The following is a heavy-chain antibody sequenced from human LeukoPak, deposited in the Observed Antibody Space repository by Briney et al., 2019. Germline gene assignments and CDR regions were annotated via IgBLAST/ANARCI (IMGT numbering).Heavy chain of an antibody. V-gene: IGHV4-39*01. CDR3: ARRAGAAAATLYFDY. CDR2: IYYSGST. Sequence: SETLSLTCTVSGGSISSSSYYWGWIRQPPGKGLEWIGSIYYSGSTYYNPSLKSRVTISVDTSKNQFSLKLSSVTAAGTAVYYCARRAGAAAATLYFDYWGQETLVTVSS. CDR1: GGSISSSSYY. J-gene: IGHJ4*02. D-gene: IGHD6-13*01.